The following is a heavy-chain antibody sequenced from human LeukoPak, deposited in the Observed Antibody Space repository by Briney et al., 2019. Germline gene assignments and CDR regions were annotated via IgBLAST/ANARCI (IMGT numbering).Heavy chain of an antibody. CDR3: AGSSSWYRQGDY. D-gene: IGHD6-13*01. J-gene: IGHJ4*02. CDR1: GFTFSSYV. V-gene: IGHV3-23*01. CDR2: ISGSGGST. Sequence: GGALRLSCAASGFTFSSYVMSWVRQAPGKGLEWVSSISGSGGSTYYADSVKGRFTISRDNSKNTLYLQMNSLSAEDTDVYYFAGSSSWYRQGDYWGQGTLVTVSS.